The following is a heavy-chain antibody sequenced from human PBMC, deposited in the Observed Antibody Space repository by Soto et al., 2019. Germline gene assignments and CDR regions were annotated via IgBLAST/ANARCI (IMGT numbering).Heavy chain of an antibody. CDR2: TNTGGTT. J-gene: IGHJ6*02. Sequence: EVQVLATGGGWIQPGWSLRLSCAASGFTVNSNYMSWVRQAPGEGLQWVSITNTGGTTYYADSVKGRFTVSRDNSKNTLYLQMNSLRAEDTAVYYCAKGDGFILAVWGQGTTVSVSS. CDR3: AKGDGFILAV. CDR1: GFTVNSNY. D-gene: IGHD1-26*01. V-gene: IGHV3-53*02.